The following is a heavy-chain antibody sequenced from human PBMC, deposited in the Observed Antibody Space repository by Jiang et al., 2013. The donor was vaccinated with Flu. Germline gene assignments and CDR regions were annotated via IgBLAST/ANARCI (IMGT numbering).Heavy chain of an antibody. CDR1: GYTFTSYD. CDR2: MNPNSGNT. V-gene: IGHV1-8*01. CDR3: ARAPYYGSGTFLGPNWFDP. J-gene: IGHJ5*02. D-gene: IGHD3-10*01. Sequence: VQLVESGAEVKKPGASVKVSCKASGYTFTSYDINWVRQATGQGLEWMGWMNPNSGNTGYAQKFQGRVTMTRNTSISTAYMELSSLRSEDTAVYYCARAPYYGSGTFLGPNWFDPWGQGTLVTVSS.